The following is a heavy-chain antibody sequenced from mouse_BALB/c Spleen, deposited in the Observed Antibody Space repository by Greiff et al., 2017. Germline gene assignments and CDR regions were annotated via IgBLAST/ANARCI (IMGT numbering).Heavy chain of an antibody. CDR2: ISSGSSTI. Sequence: EVKLVESGGGLVQPGGSRKLSCAASGFTFSSFGMHWVRQAPEKGLEWVAYISSGSSTIYYADTVKGRFTISRDNPKNTLFLQMTSLRSEDTAMYYCAIMITTSYAMDYWGQGTSVTVSS. D-gene: IGHD2-4*01. CDR3: AIMITTSYAMDY. V-gene: IGHV5-17*02. J-gene: IGHJ4*01. CDR1: GFTFSSFG.